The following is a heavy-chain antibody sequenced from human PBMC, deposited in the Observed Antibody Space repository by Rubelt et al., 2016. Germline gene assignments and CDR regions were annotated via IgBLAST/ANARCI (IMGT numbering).Heavy chain of an antibody. V-gene: IGHV1-58*01. CDR1: GFTFTSSA. J-gene: IGHJ4*02. CDR2: IVVGSGNT. Sequence: QMQLVQSGPEVKKPGTSVKVSCKASGFTFTSSAVQWVRQARGQRLEWIGWIVVGSGNTNYAQKFQERGTITRDMSTSTAYMELSSLRSEDTAVYYCARIVGAFYYFDYWGQGTLVTVSS. CDR3: ARIVGAFYYFDY. D-gene: IGHD1-26*01.